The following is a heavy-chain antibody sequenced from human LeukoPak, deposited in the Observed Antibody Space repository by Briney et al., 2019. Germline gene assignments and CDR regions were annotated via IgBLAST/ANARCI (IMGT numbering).Heavy chain of an antibody. Sequence: PSETLSLTCTVSGGSISSSSYYWGWIRQPPGKGLEWIGSIYYSGSTYYNPSLKSRVTISVDTSKNQFSLKLSSVTAADTAVYYCARDLRDIVVVPAADNWFDPWGQGPWSPSPQ. J-gene: IGHJ5*02. D-gene: IGHD2-2*01. CDR3: ARDLRDIVVVPAADNWFDP. CDR1: GGSISSSSYY. CDR2: IYYSGST. V-gene: IGHV4-39*07.